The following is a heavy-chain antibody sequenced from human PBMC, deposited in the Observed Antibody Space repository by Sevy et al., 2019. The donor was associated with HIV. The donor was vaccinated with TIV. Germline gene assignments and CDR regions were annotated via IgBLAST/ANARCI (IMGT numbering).Heavy chain of an antibody. J-gene: IGHJ1*01. CDR1: GYTFIAYY. V-gene: IGHV1-2*02. Sequence: ASVKVSCKASGYTFIAYYMQWVRQAPGQGLEWMGWINPNNGDTNYAQKFQDRVTMTRVTSTSTAYMELSSLRSDDTAVYYCARTYYDSSGWEPYFQHWGQGTLVTVSS. D-gene: IGHD3-22*01. CDR2: INPNNGDT. CDR3: ARTYYDSSGWEPYFQH.